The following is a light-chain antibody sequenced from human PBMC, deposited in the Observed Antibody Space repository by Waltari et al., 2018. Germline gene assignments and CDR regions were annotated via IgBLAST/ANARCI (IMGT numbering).Light chain of an antibody. J-gene: IGKJ1*01. Sequence: DVQMTQSPSSLSASVGDRVTITCRASQPITVYLNWYQHRFGEAPKLLISAASTLQSGVPSRFSGGGSVTVFTLTINSLQHEDFATYYCQQTYTNTPTFGQGTKVEVK. CDR2: AAS. CDR3: QQTYTNTPT. V-gene: IGKV1-39*01. CDR1: QPITVY.